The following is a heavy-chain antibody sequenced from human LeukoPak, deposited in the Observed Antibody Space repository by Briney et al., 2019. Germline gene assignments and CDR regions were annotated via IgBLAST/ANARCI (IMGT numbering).Heavy chain of an antibody. V-gene: IGHV4-34*01. CDR1: GGSFSGYY. J-gene: IGHJ5*02. CDR3: ARAKAYCSGGSCLRGWFDP. CDR2: INHSGST. Sequence: NPSETLSLTCAVYGGSFSGYYWSWIRQPPGKGLEWIGEINHSGSTNYNPSLKSRVPISVDTSKNQFSLKLSSVTAADTAVYYCARAKAYCSGGSCLRGWFDPWGQGTLVTVSS. D-gene: IGHD2-15*01.